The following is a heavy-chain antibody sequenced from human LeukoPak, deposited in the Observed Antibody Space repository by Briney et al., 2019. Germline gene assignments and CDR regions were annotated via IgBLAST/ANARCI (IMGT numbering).Heavy chain of an antibody. CDR3: AKSPPLGATVRGVIIRPDY. V-gene: IGHV3-23*01. Sequence: GGSLRLSCAASGITFSNYAMTWVRQAPGRGLQWVSGISGRGGTTYYADSVKGRFTISRDNSKNTLYLQMSSLRAEDTAVYYCAKSPPLGATVRGVIIRPDYWGQGTLVTVSS. CDR2: ISGRGGTT. J-gene: IGHJ4*02. D-gene: IGHD3-10*01. CDR1: GITFSNYA.